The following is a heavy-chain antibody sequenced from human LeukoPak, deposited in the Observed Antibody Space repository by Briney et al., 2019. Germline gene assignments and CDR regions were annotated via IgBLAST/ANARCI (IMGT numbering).Heavy chain of an antibody. CDR2: ISVSGGTT. CDR3: AKGWTKYCSGGSCYSPLYYFDY. D-gene: IGHD2-15*01. CDR1: GFTFSTYA. Sequence: GGSLRLSCAASGFTFSTYAMSCVRQAPGKGLGWGSGISVSGGTTHYADSVKGRFTISRDNSKNTLSLQMNSLRAEDTAVYYCAKGWTKYCSGGSCYSPLYYFDYWGQGTLVTVSS. V-gene: IGHV3-23*01. J-gene: IGHJ4*02.